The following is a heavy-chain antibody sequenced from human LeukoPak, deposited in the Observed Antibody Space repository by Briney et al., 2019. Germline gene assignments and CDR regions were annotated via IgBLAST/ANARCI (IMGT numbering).Heavy chain of an antibody. CDR3: ARESHITREDY. CDR1: GYTFTTYG. CDR2: ISANNGDT. D-gene: IGHD1-14*01. V-gene: IGHV1-18*01. Sequence: ASVKVSCKASGYTFTTYGITWMRQAPGQGFEWMGWISANNGDTDYPQKFQGRVTMTTDTYTTTAYMELRSLRSDDTATYYCARESHITREDYWGQGTLVTVPS. J-gene: IGHJ4*02.